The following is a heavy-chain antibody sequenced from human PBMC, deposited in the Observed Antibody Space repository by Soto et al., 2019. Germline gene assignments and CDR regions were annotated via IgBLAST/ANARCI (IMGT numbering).Heavy chain of an antibody. CDR2: IIPLFGTT. J-gene: IGHJ6*02. Sequence: ASVKVSCKASGDTFKNCVISWVRKAPGQGLEWMGGIIPLFGTTDFAQRFQGRLTITTDESTTTAYMELSRLRSEDTATYYCAAELGFGKLSVVWGQGTTVTVSS. CDR1: GDTFKNCV. CDR3: AAELGFGKLSVV. V-gene: IGHV1-69*05. D-gene: IGHD3-10*01.